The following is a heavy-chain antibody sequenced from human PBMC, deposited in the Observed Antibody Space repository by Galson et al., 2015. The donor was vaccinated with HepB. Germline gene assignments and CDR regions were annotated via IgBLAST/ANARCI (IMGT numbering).Heavy chain of an antibody. Sequence: SLRLSCAASGFTFSNAWMSWVRQAPGKGLEWVGRIKSKTDGGTTDYATPVKGRFTISRDDSKNTLYLQMNSLKTEDTAVYYCTTYGASSWYVVGSFHYYYYGMDVWGQGTTVTVSS. J-gene: IGHJ6*02. D-gene: IGHD6-13*01. V-gene: IGHV3-15*01. CDR3: TTYGASSWYVVGSFHYYYYGMDV. CDR1: GFTFSNAW. CDR2: IKSKTDGGTT.